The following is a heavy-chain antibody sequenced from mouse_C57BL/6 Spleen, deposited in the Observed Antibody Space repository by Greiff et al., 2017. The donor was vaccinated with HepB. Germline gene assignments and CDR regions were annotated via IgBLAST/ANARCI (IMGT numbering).Heavy chain of an antibody. J-gene: IGHJ1*03. CDR3: ASGYGSSYGGYFDV. CDR2: IDPSDSYT. Sequence: QVQLQQPGAELVMPGASVKLSCKASGYTFTSYWMHWVKQRPGQGLEWIGEIDPSDSYTNYNQKFKGKSTLTVDKSSSTAYMQLSSLTSEDSAVYYCASGYGSSYGGYFDVWGTGTTVTVSS. D-gene: IGHD1-1*01. CDR1: GYTFTSYW. V-gene: IGHV1-69*01.